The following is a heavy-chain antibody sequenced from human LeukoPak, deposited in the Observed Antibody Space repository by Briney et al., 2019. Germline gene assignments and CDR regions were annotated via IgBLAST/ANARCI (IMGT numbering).Heavy chain of an antibody. V-gene: IGHV4/OR15-8*02. D-gene: IGHD3-3*01. CDR3: VANGYYCLDS. CDR2: IHRGGHT. Sequence: SETLSLTCAVSGVSISSKQWGSWVRQAPGKRLEWLAEIHRGGHTNYNPSLRRRVTILIDQSKNQLSLIVNSVTAADTAVYFCVANGYYCLDSWGQGTRVTVSS. CDR1: GVSISSKQW. J-gene: IGHJ4*02.